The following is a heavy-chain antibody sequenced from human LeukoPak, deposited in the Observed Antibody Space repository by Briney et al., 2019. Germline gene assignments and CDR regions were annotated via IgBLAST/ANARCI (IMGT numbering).Heavy chain of an antibody. CDR2: ISAYNGNT. J-gene: IGHJ4*02. CDR1: GYTFTSYG. CDR3: ARDPPTAYCSSTSCYGKERYIDY. V-gene: IGHV1-18*01. D-gene: IGHD2-2*01. Sequence: ALVKVSCKASGYTFTSYGISWVRQAPGQGLAWMGWISAYNGNTNYAQKLQGRVTMTTDTSTSTAYMELRSLRSDATAVYYYARDPPTAYCSSTSCYGKERYIDYWGQGTLVTVSS.